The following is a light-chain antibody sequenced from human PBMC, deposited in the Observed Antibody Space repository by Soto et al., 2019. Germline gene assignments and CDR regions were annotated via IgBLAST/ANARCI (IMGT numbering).Light chain of an antibody. CDR2: EVT. V-gene: IGLV2-14*01. J-gene: IGLJ1*01. CDR1: SGDIGSYNR. CDR3: SSYTNINTRACV. Sequence: QSALTQPASVSGSPGQSITISCTGTSGDIGSYNRVSWYQQHPGKAPKLIIYEVTDRPSGVSNRFSGSKSGNTASLTISGLQAEEEAEYYCSSYTNINTRACVFGTGTKVNVL.